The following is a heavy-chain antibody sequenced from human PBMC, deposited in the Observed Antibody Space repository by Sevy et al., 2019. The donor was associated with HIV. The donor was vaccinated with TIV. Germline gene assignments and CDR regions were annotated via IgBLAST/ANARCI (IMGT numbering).Heavy chain of an antibody. CDR3: ARVGIVGATSGAFDI. Sequence: SETLSLTCTVSGGSISSYYWSWIRQPPGKGLEWIGYIYYSGSTNYNPSLKSRVTISVDTSKNQFSLKLSSVTAADTAVYYCARVGIVGATSGAFDIWGQGTMVTVSS. CDR2: IYYSGST. J-gene: IGHJ3*02. V-gene: IGHV4-59*01. D-gene: IGHD1-26*01. CDR1: GGSISSYY.